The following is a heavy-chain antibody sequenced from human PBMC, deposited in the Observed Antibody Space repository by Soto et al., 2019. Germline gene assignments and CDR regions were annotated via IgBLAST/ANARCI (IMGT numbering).Heavy chain of an antibody. V-gene: IGHV4-39*01. CDR3: ARILVNAAAAASDI. Sequence: PSAPRSLAGTVYGGSISSSSYYWGGIHQPPGKGLEWIGSSYYSGSTYYNPSLKSRVTIHVDTSKNQFSLKLRSVTAADTAVYYCARILVNAAAAASDIWGNCIMVTLS. CDR1: GGSISSSSYY. D-gene: IGHD6-13*01. CDR2: SYYSGST. J-gene: IGHJ3*02.